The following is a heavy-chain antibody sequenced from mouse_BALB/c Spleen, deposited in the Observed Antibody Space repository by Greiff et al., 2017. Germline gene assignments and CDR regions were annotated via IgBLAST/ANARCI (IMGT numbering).Heavy chain of an antibody. Sequence: EVQLVESGGGLVKPGGSLKLSCAASGFAFSSYDMSWVRQTPEKRLEWVAYISSGGGSTYYPDTVKGRFTISRDNAKNTLYLQMSSLKSEDTAMYYCARHASYGNPSWFAYWGQGTLVTVSA. CDR3: ARHASYGNPSWFAY. V-gene: IGHV5-12-1*01. D-gene: IGHD2-1*01. J-gene: IGHJ3*01. CDR2: ISSGGGST. CDR1: GFAFSSYD.